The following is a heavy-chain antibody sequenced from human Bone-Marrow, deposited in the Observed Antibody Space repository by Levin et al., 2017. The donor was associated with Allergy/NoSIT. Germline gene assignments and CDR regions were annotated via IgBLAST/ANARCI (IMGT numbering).Heavy chain of an antibody. CDR1: DDSISSDFYY. CDR3: ARAVYSIWRPGFDS. Sequence: SETLSLTCSVSDDSISSDFYYWNWIRQPAGTGVEWIGRIFSSGTTTYNPSLDSRVTISVDTSKNQFSLKLSSVTAADTAVYYCARAVYSIWRPGFDSWGQGTQVTVSS. D-gene: IGHD6-6*01. CDR2: IFSSGTT. J-gene: IGHJ4*02. V-gene: IGHV4-61*02.